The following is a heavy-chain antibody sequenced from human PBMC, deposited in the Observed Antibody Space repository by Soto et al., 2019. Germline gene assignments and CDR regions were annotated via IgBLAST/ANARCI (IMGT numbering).Heavy chain of an antibody. V-gene: IGHV3-30-3*01. Sequence: QVQLVESGGGVVQPGRSLRLSCAASGFTFSSYAMHWVRQAPGKGLEWVAVISYDGSNKYYADSVKGRFTISRDNSKNTLYLQMNRLRAEDTAVYYCARDARSCSGGSCYVSSLDYWGQGTLVTVSS. CDR2: ISYDGSNK. CDR1: GFTFSSYA. J-gene: IGHJ4*02. CDR3: ARDARSCSGGSCYVSSLDY. D-gene: IGHD2-15*01.